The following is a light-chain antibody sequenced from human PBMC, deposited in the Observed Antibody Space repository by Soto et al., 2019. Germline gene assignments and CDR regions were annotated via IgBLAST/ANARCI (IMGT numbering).Light chain of an antibody. Sequence: QSALTQPASVSGSPGQSITISCTGTSSDVGAYNLVSWYQHLPDKAPKLIISEVTNRPSGVSDRFSGSKSSNTASLTISGLQAEDEADYYCASLTTTNFVFGSGTKVTVL. CDR3: ASLTTTNFV. J-gene: IGLJ1*01. CDR1: SSDVGAYNL. CDR2: EVT. V-gene: IGLV2-14*01.